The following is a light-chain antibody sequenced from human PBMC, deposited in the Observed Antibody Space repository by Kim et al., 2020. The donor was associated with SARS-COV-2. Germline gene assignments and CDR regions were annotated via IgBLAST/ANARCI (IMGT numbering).Light chain of an antibody. J-gene: IGLJ1*01. CDR3: NSYAGSNTLV. CDR2: EVS. CDR1: RSDIGAYHY. V-gene: IGLV2-14*03. Sequence: GQSITISCTGTRSDIGAYHYFSWYRQHPGRAPTLMFYEVSERPSGISSRFSGSKSGNTASLTISGLQAEDEADYYCNSYAGSNTLVFGSGTKVTVL.